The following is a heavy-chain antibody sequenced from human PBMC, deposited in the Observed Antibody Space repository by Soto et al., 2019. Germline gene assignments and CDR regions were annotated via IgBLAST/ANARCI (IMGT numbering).Heavy chain of an antibody. CDR1: GGTFSSYA. D-gene: IGHD2-15*01. J-gene: IGHJ6*02. CDR3: ARGRVVVVVVAASYYYYGMDV. CDR2: IIPIFGTA. Sequence: QVQLVQSGAEVKTPGSSVKVSCKASGGTFSSYAISWVRQAPGQGLEWMGGIIPIFGTANYAQKFQGRVTITADESTSTAYMELSSLRSEDTAVYYCARGRVVVVVVAASYYYYGMDVWGQGTTVTVSS. V-gene: IGHV1-69*01.